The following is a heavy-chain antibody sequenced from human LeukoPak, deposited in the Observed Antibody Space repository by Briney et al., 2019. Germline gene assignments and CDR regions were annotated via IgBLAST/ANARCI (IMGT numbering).Heavy chain of an antibody. D-gene: IGHD1-26*01. CDR2: INSDGSST. V-gene: IGHV3-74*01. J-gene: IGHJ6*02. CDR1: GFTFSSYW. CDR3: ARNPLYSGSVNYYYGMDV. Sequence: GGSLRLSCAASGFTFSSYWMHWVRQAPGKGLVWVSRINSDGSSTSYADSVKGRFTISRDNAKNTLYLQMNSLRAEDTAVYYCARNPLYSGSVNYYYGMDVWGQGTTVTVSS.